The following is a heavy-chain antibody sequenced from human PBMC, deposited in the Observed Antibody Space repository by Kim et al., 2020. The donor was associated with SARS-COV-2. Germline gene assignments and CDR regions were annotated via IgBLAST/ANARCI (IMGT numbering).Heavy chain of an antibody. CDR3: ARHLRNWYFDL. V-gene: IGHV4-39*01. CDR2: N. J-gene: IGHJ2*01. Sequence: NYYNPSLKGRVTISVDTSKKQFSLRLSSVTAADAAVYYCARHLRNWYFDLWGRGTLVTVSS.